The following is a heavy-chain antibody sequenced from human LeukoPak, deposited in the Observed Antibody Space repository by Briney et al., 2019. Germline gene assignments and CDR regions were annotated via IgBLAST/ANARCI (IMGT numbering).Heavy chain of an antibody. CDR3: ARGYYYRT. V-gene: IGHV4-61*02. CDR1: GGSVGSDNSY. CDR2: IYADGSS. J-gene: IGHJ4*02. Sequence: SSETLSLTCPVSGGSVGSDNSYWNWIRQPAGKGLEWIGRIYADGSSTYNPSLKSRVTILVDTSKNQISLGLSSMTAADTAGYYCARGYYYRTWGLGTLVTVSS. D-gene: IGHD3-10*01.